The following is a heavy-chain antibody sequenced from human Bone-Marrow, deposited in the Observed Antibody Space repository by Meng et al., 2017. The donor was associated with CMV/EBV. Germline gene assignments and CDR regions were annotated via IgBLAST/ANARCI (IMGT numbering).Heavy chain of an antibody. CDR1: GFTFSSYA. D-gene: IGHD6-19*01. J-gene: IGHJ4*02. V-gene: IGHV3-23*01. Sequence: GGSLRLSCAASGFTFSSYAMSWVRQAPGKGLEWVSTIGSSGGSTYYADCVKGRFTISRDNSKNTLYLQMNSRRAEDTAIYYCAKRGLRGWYYFDYWGQGTLVTVSS. CDR2: IGSSGGST. CDR3: AKRGLRGWYYFDY.